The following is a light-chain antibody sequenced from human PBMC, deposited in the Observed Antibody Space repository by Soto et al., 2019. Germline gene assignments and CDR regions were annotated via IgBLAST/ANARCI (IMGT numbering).Light chain of an antibody. V-gene: IGKV1-5*01. CDR3: QPYERYPWA. CDR1: QSISGW. J-gene: IGKJ1*01. Sequence: DIQLTQSPSSLSASVGDSVTITCRASQSISGWLAWYQQKPGEAPKVLIYDASRRESGVASRFIGSESGTEFTLTISSLQPDEFATYYCQPYERYPWAFGQGTKVEIK. CDR2: DAS.